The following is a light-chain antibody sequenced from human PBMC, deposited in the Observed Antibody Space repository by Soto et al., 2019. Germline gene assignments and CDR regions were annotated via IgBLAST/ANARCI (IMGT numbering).Light chain of an antibody. V-gene: IGKV3-15*01. CDR2: DAS. Sequence: EIMLTQSPGTVSVSPGARATLSLMASQSVYSSYLAWYQQRPAQAPRLLIYDASNRATGIPARFSGSGSGTEFTLTISSLQSEDFAVYYCQQYNNWPRTFGQGTKVDIK. CDR3: QQYNNWPRT. J-gene: IGKJ1*01. CDR1: QSVYSSY.